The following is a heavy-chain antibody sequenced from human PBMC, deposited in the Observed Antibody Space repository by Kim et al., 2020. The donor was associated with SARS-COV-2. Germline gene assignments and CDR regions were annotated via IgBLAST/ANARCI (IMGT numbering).Heavy chain of an antibody. V-gene: IGHV4-34*01. D-gene: IGHD2-2*01. CDR3: ARGHVGVVPAPILGLGPFYYYFNMDV. Sequence: SETLSLTCAVYGGSLSGYSWNWVRQSPGKGLEWIGEIKHSGGTKYSPSLKSRVTMSIATSKSQFSLRLTSVTAADSAVYFCARGHVGVVPAPILGLGPFYYYFNMDVWGRGATVIVSS. CDR2: IKHSGGT. J-gene: IGHJ6*03. CDR1: GGSLSGYS.